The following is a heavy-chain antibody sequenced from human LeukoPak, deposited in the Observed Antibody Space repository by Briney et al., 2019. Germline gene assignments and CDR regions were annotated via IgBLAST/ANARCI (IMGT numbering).Heavy chain of an antibody. D-gene: IGHD3-10*01. V-gene: IGHV3-30*04. J-gene: IGHJ4*02. CDR3: ARDSALPTWYYYGSGSFLDDY. Sequence: GRSLRLSCAASGLTFSSYAMHWVRQAPGKGLEWVAVISYDGSNKYYADSVKGRFTISRDNSKNTLYLQMNSLRAEDTAVYYCARDSALPTWYYYGSGSFLDDYWGQGTLVTVS. CDR1: GLTFSSYA. CDR2: ISYDGSNK.